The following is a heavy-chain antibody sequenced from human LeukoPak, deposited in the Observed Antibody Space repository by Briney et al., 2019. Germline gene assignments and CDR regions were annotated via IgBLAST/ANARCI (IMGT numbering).Heavy chain of an antibody. Sequence: PGGSLRLSCAASGFTFSSYWMHWVRQAPGKGLVWVSDFNSDGSSRGYADSVKGRFTISRDNAKNTLFLQMNSLRADDTSLYYCARASIAAAGAFDYWGQGTLVTVSS. CDR2: FNSDGSSR. D-gene: IGHD6-13*01. V-gene: IGHV3-74*01. CDR3: ARASIAAAGAFDY. J-gene: IGHJ4*02. CDR1: GFTFSSYW.